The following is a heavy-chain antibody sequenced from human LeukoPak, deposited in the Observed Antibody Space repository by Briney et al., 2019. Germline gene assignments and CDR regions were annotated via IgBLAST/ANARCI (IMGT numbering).Heavy chain of an antibody. Sequence: GSSVKVSCKASGGTFSSYAISWVRQAPGQGLEWMGGIIPIFGTANYAQKFQGRVTITTDESTSTAYMELSSLRSEDTVVYYCARANYGDRSFDYWGQGTLVTVSS. J-gene: IGHJ4*02. CDR1: GGTFSSYA. CDR2: IIPIFGTA. D-gene: IGHD4-17*01. V-gene: IGHV1-69*05. CDR3: ARANYGDRSFDY.